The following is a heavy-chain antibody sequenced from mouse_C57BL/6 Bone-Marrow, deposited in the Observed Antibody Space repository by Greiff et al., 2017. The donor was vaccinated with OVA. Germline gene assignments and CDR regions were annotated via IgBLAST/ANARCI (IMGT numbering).Heavy chain of an antibody. V-gene: IGHV1-81*01. CDR3: ARSGSSYGFAY. D-gene: IGHD1-1*01. CDR2: IYPRSGNT. Sequence: QVQLKESGAELARPGASVKLSCKASGYTFTSYGISWVKQRTGQGLEWIGEIYPRSGNTYYNEKFKGKATLTADKSSSTAYMELRSLTSEDSAVYFCARSGSSYGFAYWGQGTLVTVSA. CDR1: GYTFTSYG. J-gene: IGHJ3*01.